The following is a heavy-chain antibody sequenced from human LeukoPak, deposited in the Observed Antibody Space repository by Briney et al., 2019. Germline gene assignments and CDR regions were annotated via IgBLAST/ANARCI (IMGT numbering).Heavy chain of an antibody. CDR1: SYTFTSYG. Sequence: ASVKVSCKASSYTFTSYGITWVPQAPGQGLEGMGWISAYNGDTNYAQKLQGRVTMTTDTSTSTAYMELRSLRSDDTAVYYCARVGYDNVWGSYTPNYYFDYWGQGTLVTVSS. D-gene: IGHD3-16*01. V-gene: IGHV1-18*01. J-gene: IGHJ4*02. CDR2: ISAYNGDT. CDR3: ARVGYDNVWGSYTPNYYFDY.